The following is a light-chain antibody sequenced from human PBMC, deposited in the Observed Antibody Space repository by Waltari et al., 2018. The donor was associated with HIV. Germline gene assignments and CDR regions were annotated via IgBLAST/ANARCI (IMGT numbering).Light chain of an antibody. CDR2: DDS. Sequence: SSVLTQPPSVSVAPGKTARITCAGNNIGGKSVHWYQQKPGQAPVLVIYDDSDRPSGIPERFSGSNSGNTATLTISRVEAGDDADYYCQVWNSGNDHYVFGNGTRVTVL. CDR1: NIGGKS. J-gene: IGLJ1*01. CDR3: QVWNSGNDHYV. V-gene: IGLV3-21*04.